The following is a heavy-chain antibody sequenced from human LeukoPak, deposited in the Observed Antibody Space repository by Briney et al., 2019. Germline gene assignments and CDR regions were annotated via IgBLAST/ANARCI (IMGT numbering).Heavy chain of an antibody. J-gene: IGHJ4*02. CDR2: IYYSGST. V-gene: IGHV4-59*12. D-gene: IGHD2-15*01. Sequence: PSETLSLTCTVSGGSISSYYWSWIRQPPGKGLEWIGYIYYSGSTNYNPSLKSRVTISVDTSKNQFSLKLSSVTAADTAVYYCAREKLADCSGGSCYSVSFDYWGQGTLVTVSS. CDR1: GGSISSYY. CDR3: AREKLADCSGGSCYSVSFDY.